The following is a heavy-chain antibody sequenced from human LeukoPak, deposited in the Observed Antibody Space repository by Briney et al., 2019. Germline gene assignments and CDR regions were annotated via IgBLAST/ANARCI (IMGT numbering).Heavy chain of an antibody. J-gene: IGHJ4*02. CDR1: TFIVSSSH. CDR3: ARGRNYFPIDY. V-gene: IGHV3-53*01. Sequence: GGSLRLSCAASTFIVSSSHMTWVRQTPGKGLEWVSVVYSSGSTFYADSVKGRFTISRDNSRNTLYLQMSSLRAEDTAVYYCARGRNYFPIDYWGQGTLVTVSS. CDR2: VYSSGST. D-gene: IGHD3-9*01.